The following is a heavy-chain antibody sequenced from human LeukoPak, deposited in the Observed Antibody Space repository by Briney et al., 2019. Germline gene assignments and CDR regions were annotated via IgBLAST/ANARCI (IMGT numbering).Heavy chain of an antibody. D-gene: IGHD5-18*01. Sequence: SETLSLTCTVSGYSISSGSYWGWIRPPPGKGLEWVGSIYYSGSTYYNPSLKSRVTISVDTSKNQFSLKLSSVTAADTAVYYCARSPKTRRGYSYGYAGGPDYWGQGTLVTVSS. J-gene: IGHJ4*02. CDR3: ARSPKTRRGYSYGYAGGPDY. CDR2: IYYSGST. V-gene: IGHV4-38-2*02. CDR1: GYSISSGSY.